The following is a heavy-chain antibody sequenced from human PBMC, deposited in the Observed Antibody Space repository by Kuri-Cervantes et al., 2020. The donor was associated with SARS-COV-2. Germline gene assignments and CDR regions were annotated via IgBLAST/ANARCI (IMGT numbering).Heavy chain of an antibody. V-gene: IGHV3-23*01. CDR1: ELTFSSYV. J-gene: IGHJ4*02. CDR3: AKALSGCAGDCPTR. D-gene: IGHD2-21*01. Sequence: GESLKISCAASELTFSSYVMTWVRQAPGKGLEWVSSISVSGGSTYYANSVKGRFTISRDNSKNTLYLQMNSLRAEDTAVYYCAKALSGCAGDCPTRWGQGTLVTVSS. CDR2: ISVSGGST.